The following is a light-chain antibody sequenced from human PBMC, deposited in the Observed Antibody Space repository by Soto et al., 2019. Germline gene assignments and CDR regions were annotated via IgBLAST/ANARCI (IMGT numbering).Light chain of an antibody. CDR3: AAWDDSLNGVA. J-gene: IGLJ2*01. CDR2: YDD. Sequence: QPVLTQPPSVSDAPRQRVTISCSGSSSNIGNNAVSWYQQLPGKGPKLLIYYDDLLPSGVSDRFSGSKSGTSASLAISGLQSEDEADYYCAAWDDSLNGVAFGGGTKLTVL. V-gene: IGLV1-36*01. CDR1: SSNIGNNA.